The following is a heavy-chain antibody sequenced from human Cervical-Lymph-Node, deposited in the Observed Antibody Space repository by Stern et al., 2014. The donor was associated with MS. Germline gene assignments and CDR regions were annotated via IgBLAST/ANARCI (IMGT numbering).Heavy chain of an antibody. Sequence: EVQLVESGGGLVKPGGSLRLSCAASGFTFSSYSMNWVRQAPGQGLEWVASISSGGSYIYYADSLKGRFTISRDDAKNSLELQMNSLRAEDTAVYYCARGRGGNYRYYFDYWGQGTLVTVSS. CDR1: GFTFSSYS. V-gene: IGHV3-21*01. J-gene: IGHJ4*02. CDR2: ISSGGSYI. D-gene: IGHD4-23*01. CDR3: ARGRGGNYRYYFDY.